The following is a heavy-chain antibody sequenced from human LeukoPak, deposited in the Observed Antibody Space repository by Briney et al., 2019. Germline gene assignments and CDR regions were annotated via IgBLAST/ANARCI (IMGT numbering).Heavy chain of an antibody. Sequence: ASVKVSCKASGYTFTGYYLYWVRQAPGQGLEWMGWINPNSGDTNYAQKLQGRVTMTTDTSTSTAYMELRSLRSDDTAVYYCARELYGRFEYWGQGTLVTVSS. J-gene: IGHJ4*02. CDR2: INPNSGDT. V-gene: IGHV1-2*02. D-gene: IGHD2-2*02. CDR3: ARELYGRFEY. CDR1: GYTFTGYY.